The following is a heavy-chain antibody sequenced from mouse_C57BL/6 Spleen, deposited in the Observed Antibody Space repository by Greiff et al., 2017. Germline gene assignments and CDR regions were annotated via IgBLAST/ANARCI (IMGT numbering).Heavy chain of an antibody. Sequence: QVQLQQPGAELVKPGASVKLSCKASGYTFTSYWMQWVKQRPGQGLEWIGEIDPSDSYTNYNQKFKGKATLNVDTSSSTAYMQLSSLTSEDSAVYYCARTYYGTRDYWGQGTTLTVSS. CDR3: ARTYYGTRDY. V-gene: IGHV1-50*01. CDR2: IDPSDSYT. CDR1: GYTFTSYW. D-gene: IGHD1-1*01. J-gene: IGHJ2*01.